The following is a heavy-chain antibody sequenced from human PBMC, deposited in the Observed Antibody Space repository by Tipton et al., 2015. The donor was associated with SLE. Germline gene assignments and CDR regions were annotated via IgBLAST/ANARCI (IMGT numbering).Heavy chain of an antibody. CDR3: ARAYCSSTSCSDRGYFQH. CDR2: INPNSGGT. Sequence: QLVQSGAEVKKPGASVKVSCKASGYTFTGYYMHWVRQAPGQGLEWMGWINPNSGGTNYAQKFQGRVTMTRDTSISTAYMELSRLRSDDTVVYYCARAYCSSTSCSDRGYFQHWGQGPLVTVSS. D-gene: IGHD2-2*01. V-gene: IGHV1-2*02. CDR1: GYTFTGYY. J-gene: IGHJ1*01.